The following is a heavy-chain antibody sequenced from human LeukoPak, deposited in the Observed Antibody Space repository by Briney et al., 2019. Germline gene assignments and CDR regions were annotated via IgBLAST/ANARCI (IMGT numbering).Heavy chain of an antibody. D-gene: IGHD5-24*01. J-gene: IGHJ4*02. CDR3: AKETEDGYNPVGTDY. V-gene: IGHV3-74*01. CDR1: GFTFSSYW. Sequence: GGSLRLSCAASGFTFSSYWMHWVRQAPGKGLVWVSRNNTDGSSTSYADSVKGRFTISRDNSKNTLYLQMNSLRAEDTAVYYCAKETEDGYNPVGTDYWGQGTLVTVSS. CDR2: NNTDGSST.